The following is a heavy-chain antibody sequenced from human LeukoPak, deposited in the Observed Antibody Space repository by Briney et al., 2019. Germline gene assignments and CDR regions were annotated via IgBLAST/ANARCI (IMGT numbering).Heavy chain of an antibody. CDR1: GGSIFSTNW. D-gene: IGHD5-18*01. J-gene: IGHJ6*03. Sequence: SETLSLTCAVSGGSIFSTNWWSWVRQPPGKGLEWIGQIFYSGSTYYNPSLKSRVTISVDTSKNQFSLKLSSVTAADTAVYYCARRRRYSYGYGNYYYMDVWGKGTTVTISS. CDR2: IFYSGST. CDR3: ARRRRYSYGYGNYYYMDV. V-gene: IGHV4-4*02.